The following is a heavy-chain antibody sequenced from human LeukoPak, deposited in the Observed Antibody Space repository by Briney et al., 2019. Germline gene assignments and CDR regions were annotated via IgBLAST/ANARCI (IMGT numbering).Heavy chain of an antibody. D-gene: IGHD3-16*02. Sequence: PSETLSLTCGVSGASISNYYWSWIRQPAGKGLEWIGRLYTNGSANFHPSLKSRVTLSADTSANQFSLRLRSVTAADTAVYYCVREAGDIVTVPCVEDYFYYYMDVWGKGTTVTVSS. CDR3: VREAGDIVTVPCVEDYFYYYMDV. CDR1: GASISNYY. J-gene: IGHJ6*03. V-gene: IGHV4-4*07. CDR2: LYTNGSA.